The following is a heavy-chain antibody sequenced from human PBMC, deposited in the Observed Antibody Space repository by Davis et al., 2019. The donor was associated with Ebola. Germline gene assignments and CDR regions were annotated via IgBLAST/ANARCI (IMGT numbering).Heavy chain of an antibody. Sequence: SETLSLTCSVSGYSINRGFTWGWIRQPPGKGLEWIGSIYHSGSTNYNPSLKSRVTISTDTSKKQFSLKLTSVSAADTAVYYCATSPKCGGDCYDYWGQGTLVTVSS. J-gene: IGHJ4*02. CDR1: GYSINRGFT. CDR3: ATSPKCGGDCYDY. V-gene: IGHV4-38-2*02. D-gene: IGHD2-21*01. CDR2: IYHSGST.